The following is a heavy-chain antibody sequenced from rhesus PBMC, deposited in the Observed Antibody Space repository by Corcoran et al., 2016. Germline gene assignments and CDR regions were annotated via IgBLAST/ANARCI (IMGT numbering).Heavy chain of an antibody. Sequence: QVQLQESGPGLVKPSETLSLTCAVSGYSISGYYWSWIRQAPGKGLEWIGYITYIGSTSYNPSLKCRVTISRDTSKNQFSLKLSSVTAADTAVYYCARVGLWTGSYYFDYWGQGVLVTVSS. V-gene: IGHV4-122*02. J-gene: IGHJ4*01. CDR3: ARVGLWTGSYYFDY. D-gene: IGHD3-3*01. CDR2: ITYIGST. CDR1: GYSISGYY.